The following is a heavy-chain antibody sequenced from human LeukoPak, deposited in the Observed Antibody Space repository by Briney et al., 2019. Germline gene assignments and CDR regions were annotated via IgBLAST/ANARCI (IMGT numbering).Heavy chain of an antibody. CDR1: GGSISSSSYY. V-gene: IGHV4-39*01. Sequence: SETLSLTCTVSGGSISSSSYYWGWIRQPPGKGLEWIGSIYYSGSTYYNPSLKSRFTISVDTSKNQFSLKLSSVTAADTAVYYCARYGISLGYCSSTSCPTPDAFDIWGQGTMVTVSS. D-gene: IGHD2-2*01. CDR2: IYYSGST. CDR3: ARYGISLGYCSSTSCPTPDAFDI. J-gene: IGHJ3*02.